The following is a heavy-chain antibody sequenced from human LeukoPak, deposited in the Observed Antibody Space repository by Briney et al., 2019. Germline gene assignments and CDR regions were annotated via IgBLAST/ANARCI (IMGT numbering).Heavy chain of an antibody. CDR3: ARAYCSGGSFYLGDY. CDR2: IYYSGST. V-gene: IGHV4-59*01. Sequence: PSETLALPSAVCGESFSDNYWIWIRQPPGKGLEWIGYIYYSGSTNYNPSLKSRVTISVDTSKNQFSLKLSSVTAADTAVYYCARAYCSGGSFYLGDYWGQGSLVTVSS. D-gene: IGHD2-15*01. J-gene: IGHJ4*02. CDR1: GESFSDNY.